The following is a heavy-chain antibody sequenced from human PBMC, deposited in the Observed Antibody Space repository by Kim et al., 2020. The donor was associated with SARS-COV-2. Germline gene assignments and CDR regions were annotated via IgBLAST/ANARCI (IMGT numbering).Heavy chain of an antibody. Sequence: AEAGKGRFTISRDNAKNTRDLQMNSLRAEDTAVYYCAKDRGSSSSYGMDVWGQGTTVTVSS. D-gene: IGHD6-13*01. J-gene: IGHJ6*02. V-gene: IGHV3-23*01. CDR3: AKDRGSSSSYGMDV.